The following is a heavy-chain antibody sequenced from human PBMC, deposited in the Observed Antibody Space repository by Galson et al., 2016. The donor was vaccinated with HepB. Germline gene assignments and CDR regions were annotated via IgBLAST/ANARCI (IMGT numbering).Heavy chain of an antibody. D-gene: IGHD3-10*01. CDR1: GFKFDIYW. V-gene: IGHV3-48*02. CDR2: ITSSSSLI. CDR3: ARVVYGSGSYYRFYDY. J-gene: IGHJ4*02. Sequence: SLRLSCAASGFKFDIYWMSWVRQAPGKGLEWISYITSSSSLIFYADSVKGRFTISRDNARNSLYLQMNILRDEDTAVYYCARVVYGSGSYYRFYDYWGQGTLVTVSS.